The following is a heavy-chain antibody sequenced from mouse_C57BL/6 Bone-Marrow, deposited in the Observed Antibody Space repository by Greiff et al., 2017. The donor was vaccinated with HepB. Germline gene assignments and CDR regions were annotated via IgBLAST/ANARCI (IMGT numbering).Heavy chain of an antibody. Sequence: QVQLQQPGAELVMPGASVKLSCKASGYTFTSYWMHWVKQRPGQGLEWIGWIYPRDGSTKYNEKFKGKATLTVDTSSSTAYMELHSLTSEDSAVYFCARWASWYFDVWGTGTTVTVSS. J-gene: IGHJ1*03. V-gene: IGHV1-85*01. CDR2: IYPRDGST. CDR3: ARWASWYFDV. CDR1: GYTFTSYW. D-gene: IGHD3-1*01.